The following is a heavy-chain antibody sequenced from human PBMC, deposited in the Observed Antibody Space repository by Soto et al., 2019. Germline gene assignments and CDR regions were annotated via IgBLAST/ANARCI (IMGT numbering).Heavy chain of an antibody. CDR3: AIHYDILTGYANRFDY. J-gene: IGHJ4*02. CDR2: ISGSGGST. V-gene: IGHV3-23*01. D-gene: IGHD3-9*01. Sequence: GGSLRLSCAASGFTFSSYXMSXXRQAPGKGLEWVSXISGSGGSTYYADSVKGRFTISRDNSKNTLYLQMNSLRAEDTAVYYCAIHYDILTGYANRFDYWGQGTLVTVSS. CDR1: GFTFSSYX.